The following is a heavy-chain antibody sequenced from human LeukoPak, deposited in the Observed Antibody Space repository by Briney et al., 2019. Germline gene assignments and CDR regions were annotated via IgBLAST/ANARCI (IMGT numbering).Heavy chain of an antibody. CDR2: IWYDGSNK. V-gene: IGHV3-33*01. CDR3: ARAVGPFDI. CDR1: GFTFSTYG. Sequence: GGSLRLSCAASGFTFSTYGLHWVRQAPGKGLEWVAVIWYDGSNKYYADSVKGRFTISRDNSKNTLYLQMNSLRAEDTAVYYCARAVGPFDIWGQGTMVTVSS. J-gene: IGHJ3*02.